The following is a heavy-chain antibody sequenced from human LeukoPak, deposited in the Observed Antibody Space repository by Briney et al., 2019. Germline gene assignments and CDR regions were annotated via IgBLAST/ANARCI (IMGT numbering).Heavy chain of an antibody. J-gene: IGHJ5*02. V-gene: IGHV4-59*01. CDR3: AREGDSGSYFWFDP. Sequence: PSETLSLTCTVSGGSISSYYWSWIRQPPGKGLEWIVYIYYSGSTNYNPSLKSRVTISVATSKHQFSLKLSSVTAADTAVYYCAREGDSGSYFWFDPWGQGTLVTVSS. CDR2: IYYSGST. D-gene: IGHD1-26*01. CDR1: GGSISSYY.